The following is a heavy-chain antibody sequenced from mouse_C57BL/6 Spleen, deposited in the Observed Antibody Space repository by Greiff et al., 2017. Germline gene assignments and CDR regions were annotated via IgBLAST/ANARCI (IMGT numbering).Heavy chain of an antibody. CDR1: GYTFTDYE. D-gene: IGHD1-1*01. CDR2: IDPETGGT. V-gene: IGHV1-15*01. CDR3: TRLSVVAYYAMDY. J-gene: IGHJ4*01. Sequence: VQGVESGAELVRPGASVTLSCKASGYTFTDYEMHWVKQTPVHGLEWIGAIDPETGGTAYNQKFKGKAILTADKSSSTAYMELRSLTSEDSAFYYCTRLSVVAYYAMDYWGQGTSVTVSS.